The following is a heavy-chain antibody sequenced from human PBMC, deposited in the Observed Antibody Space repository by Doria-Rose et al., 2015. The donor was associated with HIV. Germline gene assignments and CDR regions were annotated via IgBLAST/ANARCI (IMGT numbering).Heavy chain of an antibody. CDR1: GYTFTSYD. CDR3: ARGQLAEFDY. Sequence: QVQLVQSGAEVKKPGASVKVSCKASGYTFTSYDIHWRRQATGQGLEWMGWMNPNSGNTDYAQRFQGRVTMTRNTSISTAYMELSSLGSEDTAVYYCARGQLAEFDYWGQGTLVTVSS. V-gene: IGHV1-8*02. CDR2: MNPNSGNT. D-gene: IGHD2-2*01. J-gene: IGHJ4*02.